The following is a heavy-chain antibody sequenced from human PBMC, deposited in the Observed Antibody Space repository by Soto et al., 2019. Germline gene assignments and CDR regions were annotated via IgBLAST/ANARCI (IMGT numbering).Heavy chain of an antibody. J-gene: IGHJ6*02. CDR2: IYYSGST. CDR1: GGPISSYY. V-gene: IGHV4-59*01. Sequence: PSETLSLTCTVSGGPISSYYWSWIRQPPGKGLEWIGYIYYSGSTNYNPSLKSRVTISVDTSKNQFSLKLSSVTAADTAVYYCARGPQWELPYGMDVWGQGTTVTVSS. D-gene: IGHD1-26*01. CDR3: ARGPQWELPYGMDV.